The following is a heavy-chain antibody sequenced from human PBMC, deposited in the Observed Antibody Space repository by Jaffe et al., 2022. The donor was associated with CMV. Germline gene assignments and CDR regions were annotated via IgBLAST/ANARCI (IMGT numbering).Heavy chain of an antibody. CDR2: IYYSGST. CDR3: ARRRITMVRGVRGAVYYMDV. D-gene: IGHD3-10*01. V-gene: IGHV4-39*01. Sequence: QLQLQESGPGLVKPSETLSLTCTVSGGSISSSSYYWGWIRQPPGKGLEWIGSIYYSGSTYYNPSLKSRVTISVDTSKNQFSLKLSSVTAADTAVYYCARRRITMVRGVRGAVYYMDVWGKGTTVTVSS. J-gene: IGHJ6*03. CDR1: GGSISSSSYY.